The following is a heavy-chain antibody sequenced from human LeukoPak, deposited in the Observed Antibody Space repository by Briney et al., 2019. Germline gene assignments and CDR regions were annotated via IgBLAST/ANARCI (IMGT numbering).Heavy chain of an antibody. CDR1: GYTFTNYY. D-gene: IGHD6-19*01. V-gene: IGHV1-46*01. Sequence: ASVKVSCKASGYTFTNYYMHWVRQAPGQGLEWMGIINPTGGSTTYAQKFRGRVTMTRDTSTSTVYMDLSSLRFEDTAVYYCARANFEAVAGTYRYYGMDVWGQGTTVTVSS. CDR2: INPTGGST. CDR3: ARANFEAVAGTYRYYGMDV. J-gene: IGHJ6*02.